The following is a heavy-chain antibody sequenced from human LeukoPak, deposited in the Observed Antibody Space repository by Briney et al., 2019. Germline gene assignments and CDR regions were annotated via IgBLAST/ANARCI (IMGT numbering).Heavy chain of an antibody. CDR1: GYTFTSYD. J-gene: IGHJ6*02. D-gene: IGHD3-10*02. Sequence: GSVKVSCKASGYTFTSYDINWVRQATGQGLEWMGWMNPSSGNTGYAQKFQGRVSMTRDTSISTAYMELSSLRSEDTAVYYCARGPVEAVFGVSTEDWGQGTTVTVSS. V-gene: IGHV1-8*01. CDR3: ARGPVEAVFGVSTED. CDR2: MNPSSGNT.